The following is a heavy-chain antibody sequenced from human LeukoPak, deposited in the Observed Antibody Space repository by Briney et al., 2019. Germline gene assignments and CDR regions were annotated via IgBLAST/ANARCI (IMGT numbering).Heavy chain of an antibody. CDR2: IYYSGST. J-gene: IGHJ4*02. CDR3: ASRAAAYYDILNGSEDYYFDY. CDR1: GGSMSSYY. D-gene: IGHD3-9*01. V-gene: IGHV4-59*08. Sequence: PSETLSLTGTVSGGSMSSYYWSWIRQPPGKGLEWIGYIYYSGSTNYNPSLKSRVTISVDTSKNQFSLKLSSVTAADTAVYYCASRAAAYYDILNGSEDYYFDYWGQGTLVTVSS.